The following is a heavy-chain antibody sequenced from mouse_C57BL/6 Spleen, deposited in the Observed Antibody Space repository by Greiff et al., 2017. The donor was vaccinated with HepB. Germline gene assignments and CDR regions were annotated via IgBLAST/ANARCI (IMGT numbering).Heavy chain of an antibody. Sequence: QVQLQQPGAELVRPGSSVKLSCKASGYTFTSYWMDWVKQRPGPGLEWIGNIYPSDSVTHYNQKFKDKATLTVDKSSITAYMQLSRLTSEDSSVYYCARDLITRAYWGQGTLVTVSA. D-gene: IGHD1-1*01. CDR2: IYPSDSVT. CDR1: GYTFTSYW. J-gene: IGHJ3*01. V-gene: IGHV1-61*01. CDR3: ARDLITRAY.